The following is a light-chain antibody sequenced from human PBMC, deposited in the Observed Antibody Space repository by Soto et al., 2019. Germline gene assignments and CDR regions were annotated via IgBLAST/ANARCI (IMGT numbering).Light chain of an antibody. CDR1: QSISTY. Sequence: EIVLTQSPATLSLSPGERATLSCRASQSISTYLAWYQQKPGQAPRLLIYDASKRATGIPARFCGSGSGTDFTLTISSLEPEDFAVDYCQQRSNWPPPFGGGTKVEIK. CDR2: DAS. J-gene: IGKJ4*01. CDR3: QQRSNWPPP. V-gene: IGKV3-11*01.